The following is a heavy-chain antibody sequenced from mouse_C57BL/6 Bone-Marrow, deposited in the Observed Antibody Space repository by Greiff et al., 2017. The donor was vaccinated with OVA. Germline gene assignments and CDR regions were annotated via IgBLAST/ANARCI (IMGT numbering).Heavy chain of an antibody. D-gene: IGHD2-4*01. V-gene: IGHV1-81*01. CDR1: GYTFTSYG. CDR3: ARVDYDYDAWFAY. J-gene: IGHJ3*01. CDR2: IYPRSGNT. Sequence: QVQLQQSGAELARPGASVKLSCKASGYTFTSYGISWVKQRTGQGLEWIGEIYPRSGNTYYNEKFKGKATLTADKSSSTAYMELRSLTSEDSAVYFCARVDYDYDAWFAYWGQGTLVTVSA.